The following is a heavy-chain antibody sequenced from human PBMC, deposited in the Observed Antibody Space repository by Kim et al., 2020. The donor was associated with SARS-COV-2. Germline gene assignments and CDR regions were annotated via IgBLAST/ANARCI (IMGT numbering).Heavy chain of an antibody. CDR3: VSPDYYDSSGYPDY. D-gene: IGHD3-22*01. CDR2: IIPIFGTA. Sequence: GQGLEWMRGIIPIFGTANYAQKFQGRVTITADESTTTAYMELSSLRSEDTAVYYCVSPDYYDSSGYPDYWGQGTLVTVSS. J-gene: IGHJ4*02. V-gene: IGHV1-69*01.